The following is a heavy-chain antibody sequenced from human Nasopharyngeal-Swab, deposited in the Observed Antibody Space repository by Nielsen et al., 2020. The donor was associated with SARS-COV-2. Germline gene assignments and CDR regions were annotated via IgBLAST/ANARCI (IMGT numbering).Heavy chain of an antibody. V-gene: IGHV1-46*01. Sequence: SVKVSCKASGYTFTGYYMHWVRQAPGQGLEWMGIINPSGGSTSYAQKFQGRVTMTRDTSTRTFYMELSSLRSEDTAVYYCAREEIYDSSGYYSFYYYYGMDVWGQGTTVTVSS. J-gene: IGHJ6*02. CDR2: INPSGGST. CDR3: AREEIYDSSGYYSFYYYYGMDV. D-gene: IGHD3-22*01. CDR1: GYTFTGYY.